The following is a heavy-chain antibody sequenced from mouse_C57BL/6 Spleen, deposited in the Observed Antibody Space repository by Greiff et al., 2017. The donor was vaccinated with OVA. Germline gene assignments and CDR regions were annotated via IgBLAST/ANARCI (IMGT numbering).Heavy chain of an antibody. Sequence: VKLQQPGAELVMPGASVKLSCKASGYTFTSYWMHWVKQRPGQGLEWIGEIDPSDSYTNYNQKFKGKSTLTVDKSSSTAYMQLSSLTSEDSAVYYCARGVYSNPFFAYWGQGTLVTVSA. D-gene: IGHD2-5*01. CDR2: IDPSDSYT. J-gene: IGHJ3*01. CDR1: GYTFTSYW. CDR3: ARGVYSNPFFAY. V-gene: IGHV1-69*01.